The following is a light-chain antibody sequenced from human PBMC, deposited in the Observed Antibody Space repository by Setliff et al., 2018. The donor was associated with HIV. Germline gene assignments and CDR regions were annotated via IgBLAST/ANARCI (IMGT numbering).Light chain of an antibody. J-gene: IGLJ1*01. V-gene: IGLV2-11*01. CDR1: SSDVGAYNY. CDR3: SSYASSGSLV. CDR2: EVS. Sequence: QSALTQPRSVSGSPGQSVTISCTGSSSDVGAYNYVSWCQQHPGKAPKLMIYEVSKRPSGVPDRFSGSKSGNTASLTVSGLQAEDEADYYCSSYASSGSLVFGTGTKVTVL.